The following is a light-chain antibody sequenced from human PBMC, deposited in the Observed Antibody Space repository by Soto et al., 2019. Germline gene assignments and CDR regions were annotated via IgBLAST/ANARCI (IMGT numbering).Light chain of an antibody. CDR3: QQDSIWRT. Sequence: SKFPATLSLAPGERVTLSCRASESVRTNLAWYQQKAGQAPRLLNYGASTRATGIPARFSGSGSGTEFTLTISGLQSEDFAVYYCQQDSIWRTFAQGTKVDIK. CDR2: GAS. CDR1: ESVRTN. J-gene: IGKJ1*01. V-gene: IGKV3-15*01.